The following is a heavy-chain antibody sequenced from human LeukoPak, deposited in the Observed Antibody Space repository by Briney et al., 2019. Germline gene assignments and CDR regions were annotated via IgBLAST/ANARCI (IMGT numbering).Heavy chain of an antibody. D-gene: IGHD6-25*01. CDR2: IYTSGST. CDR3: ARRQDGHDY. V-gene: IGHV4-61*02. J-gene: IGHJ4*02. Sequence: NPSETLSLTCTVSGGSISSGFYYWSWIRQPAGKGLEWSGRIYTSGSTNYNPSLKSRVTISLDTSRNQFSLKLSCVTAADTAVYYCARRQDGHDYWGQGTLVTVSS. CDR1: GGSISSGFYY.